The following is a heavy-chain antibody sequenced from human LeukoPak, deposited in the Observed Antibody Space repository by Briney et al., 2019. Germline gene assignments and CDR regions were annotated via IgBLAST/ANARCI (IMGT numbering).Heavy chain of an antibody. V-gene: IGHV4-31*03. Sequence: KTSETLSLTCTVSGGSISSGGYYWSWIRQHPGKGLEWIGYIYYSGSTYYNPSLKSRVTISVDTSKNQFSLKLSSVTAADTAVYYCARGLTVTTLDYWGQGTLVTVSS. CDR1: GGSISSGGYY. CDR2: IYYSGST. J-gene: IGHJ4*02. CDR3: ARGLTVTTLDY. D-gene: IGHD4-17*01.